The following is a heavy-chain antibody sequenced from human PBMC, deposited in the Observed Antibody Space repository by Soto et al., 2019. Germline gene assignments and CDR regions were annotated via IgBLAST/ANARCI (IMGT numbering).Heavy chain of an antibody. V-gene: IGHV1-8*01. Sequence: QGQLVQAGAEVKKPGASVTFSCKASGYTFTSYDINWVRQAPGPGVEWMGWMNPNSGNPGDAQKFQGRVTMTRNTSISTADMELSSLRSEDTAVYYCARVGASGGSCYNWGQGPLVTVS. CDR1: GYTFTSYD. J-gene: IGHJ4*02. D-gene: IGHD2-15*01. CDR2: MNPNSGNP. CDR3: ARVGASGGSCYN.